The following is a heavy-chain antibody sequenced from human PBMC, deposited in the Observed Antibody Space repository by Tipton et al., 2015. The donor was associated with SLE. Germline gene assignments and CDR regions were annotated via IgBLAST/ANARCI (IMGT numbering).Heavy chain of an antibody. J-gene: IGHJ4*02. CDR2: ICCGGST. CDR3: VVCSPSSCSYFDY. V-gene: IGHV4-4*07. D-gene: IGHD2-2*01. CDR1: GGSITNYY. Sequence: TLSLTCTVSGGSITNYYWGWVRQPAGKGLEWLGRICCGGSTKYNPSLDSRVSLSVDASKDQFSLKLSSVTAADTAVYYCVVCSPSSCSYFDYWGQGRLVTVSS.